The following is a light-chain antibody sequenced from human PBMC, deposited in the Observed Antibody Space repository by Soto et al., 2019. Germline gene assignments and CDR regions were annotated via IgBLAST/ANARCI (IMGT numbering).Light chain of an antibody. Sequence: LTQPASVSGSPGQSITISCTGTSSDVGGYNYVSWFQQHPGKAPKLMIYEVSNRPSGISNRFSGSESGNTASLTISGLQAEDEADYYCSSYTSTTTLEVFGTGTKVTVL. V-gene: IGLV2-14*01. J-gene: IGLJ1*01. CDR3: SSYTSTTTLEV. CDR2: EVS. CDR1: SSDVGGYNY.